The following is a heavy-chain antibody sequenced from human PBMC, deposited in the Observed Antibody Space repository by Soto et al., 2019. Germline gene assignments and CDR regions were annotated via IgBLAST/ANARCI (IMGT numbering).Heavy chain of an antibody. CDR3: ARGGSSWPPDDAFDI. CDR2: IYYSGST. CDR1: GGSISSYC. J-gene: IGHJ3*02. D-gene: IGHD6-13*01. Sequence: SETLSLTCTVSGGSISSYCWSWIRQPPGKGLEWIGYIYYSGSTNYNPSLKSRVTISVDTSKNQFSLKLSSVTAADTAVYYCARGGSSWPPDDAFDIWGQGTMVTVSS. V-gene: IGHV4-59*01.